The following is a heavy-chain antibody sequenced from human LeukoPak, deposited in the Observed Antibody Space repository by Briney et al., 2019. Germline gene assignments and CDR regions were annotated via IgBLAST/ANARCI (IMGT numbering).Heavy chain of an antibody. CDR1: GFTFSSYW. V-gene: IGHV3-7*01. CDR3: AREGSDFWSGYLNWFDP. Sequence: GGSLRLSCAASGFTFSSYWMSWVRQAPGKGLEWVANIKQDGSEKYYVDSVKGRFTISRDNAKNSLYLQMNSLRAEDTAVYYCAREGSDFWSGYLNWFDPWGQGTLVTVSS. J-gene: IGHJ5*02. CDR2: IKQDGSEK. D-gene: IGHD3-3*01.